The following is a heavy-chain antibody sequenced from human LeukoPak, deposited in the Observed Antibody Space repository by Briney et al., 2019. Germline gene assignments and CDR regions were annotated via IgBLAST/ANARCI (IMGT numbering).Heavy chain of an antibody. CDR3: ARDFYGYNWVYYFDY. D-gene: IGHD5-24*01. V-gene: IGHV3-48*04. CDR2: ISSSSSTI. CDR1: GFTFSSYS. J-gene: IGHJ4*02. Sequence: GGSLRLSCAASGFTFSSYSMHWVRQAPGKGLEWVSYISSSSSTIYYADSVKGRFTISRDNAKQSLYLQMNSLRAEDTAVYYCARDFYGYNWVYYFDYWGQGTLVTVSS.